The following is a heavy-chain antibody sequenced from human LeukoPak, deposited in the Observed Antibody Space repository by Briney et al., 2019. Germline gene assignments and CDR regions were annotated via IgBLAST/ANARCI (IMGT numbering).Heavy chain of an antibody. CDR2: IYHSGST. Sequence: SETLSLTCAVSGGSISSGGYSWSWIRQPPGKGLEWIGYIYHSGSTYYNPSLKSRVTISVDTSKNQFSLKLSSVTAADTAVYYCARSLVDTAMGDWYFDLWGRGTLVTVSS. CDR1: GGSISSGGYS. CDR3: ARSLVDTAMGDWYFDL. V-gene: IGHV4-30-2*02. J-gene: IGHJ2*01. D-gene: IGHD5-18*01.